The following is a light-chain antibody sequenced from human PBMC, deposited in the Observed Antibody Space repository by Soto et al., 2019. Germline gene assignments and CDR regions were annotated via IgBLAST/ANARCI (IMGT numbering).Light chain of an antibody. CDR2: GAS. CDR1: QSVSSSY. Sequence: EIVLTQSPGTLSLSPEERATLSCRASQSVSSSYLAWYQQKPGQAPRLLIYGASSRATGIPDRFSGSGSGTDFTLTISRLEPEDFAVYYCQRYGSSLTFGGGTKGEIK. V-gene: IGKV3-20*01. J-gene: IGKJ4*01. CDR3: QRYGSSLT.